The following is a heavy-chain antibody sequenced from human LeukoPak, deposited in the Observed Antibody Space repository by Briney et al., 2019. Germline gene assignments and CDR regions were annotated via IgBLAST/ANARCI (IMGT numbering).Heavy chain of an antibody. J-gene: IGHJ4*02. CDR2: ISVYNGNT. V-gene: IGHV1-18*01. CDR1: GYTFANFG. CDR3: ARTCSSSSCYMVH. Sequence: SVKVSCKASGYTFANFGITWVRHAPGQGLEWMGWISVYNGNTNYAQNLQGRVTLTTDTSTSTAYMELRSLRSDDTALYYRARTCSSSSCYMVHWGQGTLVTVSS. D-gene: IGHD2-2*02.